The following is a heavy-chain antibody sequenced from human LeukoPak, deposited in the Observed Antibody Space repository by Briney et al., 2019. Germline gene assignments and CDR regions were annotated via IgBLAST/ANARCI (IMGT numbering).Heavy chain of an antibody. CDR3: AKKGPAGDPPYFDS. CDR2: ISSGGGDT. CDR1: GYTFSSHA. V-gene: IGHV3-23*01. D-gene: IGHD3-10*01. Sequence: GGSLRLSCAASGYTFSSHAMTWVRQAPGKGLEWVSIISSGGGDTYFADSVKGRFTISRDNSKNTVYLQMNSLRAEDTAVYYCAKKGPAGDPPYFDSWGQGTLVTVSS. J-gene: IGHJ4*02.